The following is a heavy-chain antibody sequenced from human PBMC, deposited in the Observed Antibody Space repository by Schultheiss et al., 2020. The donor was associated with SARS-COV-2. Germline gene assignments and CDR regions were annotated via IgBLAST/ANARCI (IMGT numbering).Heavy chain of an antibody. CDR1: GGSFSGYY. Sequence: SETLSLTCAVYGGSFSGYYWSWIRQPPGKGLEWIGEINHSGSTYYNPSLKSRVTISVDTSKNQFSLKLSSVTAADTAVYYCARVAYYYDSSGLDYWGQGTLVTVSS. CDR3: ARVAYYYDSSGLDY. D-gene: IGHD3-22*01. CDR2: INHSGST. J-gene: IGHJ4*02. V-gene: IGHV4-34*01.